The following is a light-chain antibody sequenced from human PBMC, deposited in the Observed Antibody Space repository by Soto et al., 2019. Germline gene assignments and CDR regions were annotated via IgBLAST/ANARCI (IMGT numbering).Light chain of an antibody. CDR2: DAS. CDR1: QSISNW. Sequence: DLQMTHSPSTLPASLGNIGNIAFRASQSISNWLAWYQQKPGKAPKVLIYDASSWAGGVPSRFTGSGSGTEFTLTINSLQPDDFATYYCQQYSVYWTFGQGTKVDIK. V-gene: IGKV1-5*01. J-gene: IGKJ1*01. CDR3: QQYSVYWT.